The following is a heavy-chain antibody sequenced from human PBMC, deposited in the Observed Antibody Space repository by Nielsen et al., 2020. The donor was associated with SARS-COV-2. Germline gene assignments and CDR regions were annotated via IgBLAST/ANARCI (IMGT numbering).Heavy chain of an antibody. Sequence: GESLKISCAASGSTFSSYAMSWVRQAPGKGLEWVSAISGSGGSTYYADSVKGRFTISSDNSKNTLYLQMNSLRAEDTAVYYCAKDRRWELHPHDYWGQGTLVTVSS. CDR2: ISGSGGST. V-gene: IGHV3-23*01. CDR1: GSTFSSYA. D-gene: IGHD1-26*01. J-gene: IGHJ4*02. CDR3: AKDRRWELHPHDY.